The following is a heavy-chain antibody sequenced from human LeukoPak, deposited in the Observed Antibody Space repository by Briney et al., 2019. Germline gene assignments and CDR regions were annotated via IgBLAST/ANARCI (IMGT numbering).Heavy chain of an antibody. V-gene: IGHV6-1*01. Sequence: SQTLSLTCAISGDSVSSNSAAWNWIRQSPSRGLEWLGRTYYRSKWYNDYAVSVKSRIAINPDTSKNQFSLQLNSVTPEDTAVYYCAREKTGVMLPRIAVAGPPLDYWGQGTLVTVSS. CDR3: AREKTGVMLPRIAVAGPPLDY. D-gene: IGHD6-19*01. CDR1: GDSVSSNSAA. J-gene: IGHJ4*02. CDR2: TYYRSKWYN.